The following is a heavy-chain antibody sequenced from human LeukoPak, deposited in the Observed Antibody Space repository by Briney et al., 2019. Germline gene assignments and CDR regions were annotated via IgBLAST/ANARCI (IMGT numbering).Heavy chain of an antibody. V-gene: IGHV4-59*01. Sequence: SETLSLTCTVSGGSISHYYWSWIRQPPGKGLEWIGYIYYSGTTNYNPSLKSRVTISVDTSKNQFTLKLNSVTAADTAVYYCAREDPRTKVPEGMDVWGQGTTVTVSS. J-gene: IGHJ6*02. CDR1: GGSISHYY. CDR3: AREDPRTKVPEGMDV. CDR2: IYYSGTT. D-gene: IGHD4/OR15-4a*01.